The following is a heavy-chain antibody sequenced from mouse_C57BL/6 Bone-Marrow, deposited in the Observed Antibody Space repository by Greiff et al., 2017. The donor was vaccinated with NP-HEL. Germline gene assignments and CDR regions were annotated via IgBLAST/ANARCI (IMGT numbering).Heavy chain of an antibody. V-gene: IGHV1-15*01. CDR3: TRAPSMITPYYYAMDY. CDR1: GYTFTDYE. CDR2: IDPETGGT. D-gene: IGHD2-4*01. Sequence: LVESGAELVRPGASVTLSCKASGYTFTDYEMHWVKQTPVHGLEWIGAIDPETGGTAYNQKFKGKAILTADKSSSTAYMELRSLTSEDSAVYYCTRAPSMITPYYYAMDYWGQGTSVTVSS. J-gene: IGHJ4*01.